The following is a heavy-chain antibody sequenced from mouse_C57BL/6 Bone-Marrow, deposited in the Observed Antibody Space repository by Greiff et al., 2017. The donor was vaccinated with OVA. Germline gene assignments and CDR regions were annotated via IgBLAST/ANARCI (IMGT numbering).Heavy chain of an antibody. Sequence: VHVKQSGAELVRPGASVKLSCTASGFNFKDDYMHWVKQRPEQGLEWIGWIDPENGDTEYATKFQGKATITADTSSNTAYLQLSSLTSEDTAVYYCTRICYWDRGTALTVTS. CDR1: GFNFKDDY. J-gene: IGHJ2*01. CDR2: IDPENGDT. V-gene: IGHV14-4*01. CDR3: TRICY.